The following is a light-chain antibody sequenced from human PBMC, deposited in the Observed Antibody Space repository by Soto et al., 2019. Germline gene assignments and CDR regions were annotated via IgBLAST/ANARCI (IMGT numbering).Light chain of an antibody. J-gene: IGLJ1*01. CDR2: DVT. CDR3: SSYTSITTLYV. V-gene: IGLV2-14*01. Sequence: QSALTQPASVSGSPGQSITISCTGTSSDVGGYNYVSWYQQHPGKAPKLMISDVTNRPSGVSNRFSGSKSGNTASLTISVLQAEDEADYYCSSYTSITTLYVFGTGTKVTVL. CDR1: SSDVGGYNY.